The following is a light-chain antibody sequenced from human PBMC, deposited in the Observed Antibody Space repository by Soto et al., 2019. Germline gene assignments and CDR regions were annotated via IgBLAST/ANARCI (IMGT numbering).Light chain of an antibody. V-gene: IGLV1-40*01. J-gene: IGLJ3*02. CDR2: ANS. CDR1: NSNIGAGYD. CDR3: LSYDRSLSARV. Sequence: QSVLTQPPSVSGAPGQRVTISCTGSNSNIGAGYDVHWYQQLPGTAPKLLIYANSNRPSGVPDRFSGSKSGTSASLAITGLQAEDEADYYCLSYDRSLSARVFGGGTKVTVL.